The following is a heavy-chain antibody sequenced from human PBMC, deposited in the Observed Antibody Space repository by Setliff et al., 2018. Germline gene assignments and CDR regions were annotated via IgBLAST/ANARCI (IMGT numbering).Heavy chain of an antibody. CDR1: GFTFSSHS. CDR2: ISSTSGTI. V-gene: IGHV3-48*01. Sequence: PGGSLRLSCAGSGFTFSSHSTNWVRQAPGKGLEWISYISSTSGTIYYADSVKGRFTISRDNAKNSLYLQMNNLRAEDTALYYCATNPPKGPSGGYYYDDPYYYYMDVWGKGTTVTVSS. CDR3: ATNPPKGPSGGYYYDDPYYYYMDV. D-gene: IGHD3-22*01. J-gene: IGHJ6*03.